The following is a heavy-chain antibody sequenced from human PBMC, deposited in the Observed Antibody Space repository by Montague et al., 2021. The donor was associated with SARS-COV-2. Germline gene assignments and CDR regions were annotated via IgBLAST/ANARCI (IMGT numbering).Heavy chain of an antibody. J-gene: IGHJ4*02. Sequence: SETLSLTCDVSGGSISSYYWSWIRQSPGKGLEWIGYVHYTGSTKYNPSLKSRVTLSLDTSKNHCSLKLNSVTAADTAVYYCARGKTAFFLFYCVYDFDVWGQGTLVTVSS. CDR2: VHYTGST. V-gene: IGHV4-59*12. D-gene: IGHD5/OR15-5a*01. CDR3: ARGKTAFFLFYCVYDFDV. CDR1: GGSISSYY.